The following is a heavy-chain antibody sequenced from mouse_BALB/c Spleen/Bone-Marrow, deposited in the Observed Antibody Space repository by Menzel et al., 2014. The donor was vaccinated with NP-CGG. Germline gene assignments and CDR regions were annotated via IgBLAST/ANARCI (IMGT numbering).Heavy chain of an antibody. CDR1: GYTFTDNW. D-gene: IGHD2-4*01. Sequence: ESGAELGMPGASVKMSCKASGYTFTDNWIYWVKQRPGQGLEWIGAIDTSDSYTNYNQKFMGKASLTVDASSGTAYMQVSSLTSDDSAVYYCARGGHDFSLDYWGQGTSVTVSS. CDR3: ARGGHDFSLDY. CDR2: IDTSDSYT. V-gene: IGHV1-69*01. J-gene: IGHJ4*01.